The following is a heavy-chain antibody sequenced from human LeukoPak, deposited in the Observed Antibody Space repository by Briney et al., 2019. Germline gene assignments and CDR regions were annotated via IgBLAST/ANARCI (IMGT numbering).Heavy chain of an antibody. CDR3: AREYCTNGVCYTADFGY. J-gene: IGHJ4*02. CDR2: INPNSGGT. D-gene: IGHD2-8*01. Sequence: ASVKVSCKASGYTFTAYYIHWVRQAPGQGLEWMGWINPNSGGTNYAQKFQGRVTMTRDTSISTAYMELSRLRSDDTAVYYCAREYCTNGVCYTADFGYWGQGTLVTVSS. V-gene: IGHV1-2*02. CDR1: GYTFTAYY.